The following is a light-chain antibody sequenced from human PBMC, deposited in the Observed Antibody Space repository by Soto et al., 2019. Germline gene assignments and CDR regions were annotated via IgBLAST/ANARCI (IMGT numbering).Light chain of an antibody. CDR3: AAWDDTLSGVV. CDR2: RNN. V-gene: IGLV1-47*01. J-gene: IGLJ2*01. CDR1: SSNIGSNY. Sequence: QSALTQPPSVSETPGQRVAISCSGSSSNIGSNYIYWYQQLPGMAPTLLIYRNNQRPSGVPDRFSGSKSGTSASLAISGLRSEDEADYYCAAWDDTLSGVVFGGGTQLTVL.